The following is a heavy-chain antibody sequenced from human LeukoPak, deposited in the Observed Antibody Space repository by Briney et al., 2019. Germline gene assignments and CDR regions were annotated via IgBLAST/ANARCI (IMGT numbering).Heavy chain of an antibody. CDR1: GGTFSSYA. Sequence: GASVKVSCKASGGTFSSYAVSWVRQAPGQGLEWMGGIIPIFGTANYAQKFQVRVTITADESTSTAYMELRSLRSDDTAVYYCARDQGPYYYDSSGSGFDPWGQGTLVTVSS. CDR2: IIPIFGTA. CDR3: ARDQGPYYYDSSGSGFDP. J-gene: IGHJ5*02. V-gene: IGHV1-69*01. D-gene: IGHD3-22*01.